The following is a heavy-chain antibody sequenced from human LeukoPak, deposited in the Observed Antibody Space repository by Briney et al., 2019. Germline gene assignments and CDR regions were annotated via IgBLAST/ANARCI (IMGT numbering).Heavy chain of an antibody. CDR2: INPNSGGT. V-gene: IGHV1-2*02. CDR1: GYTFTGYY. CDR3: AREYCSSTSCYTVYYYYGMDV. Sequence: ASVKVSCKASGYTFTGYYMHWVRQAPGQGLEWMGWINPNSGGTNYAQKFQGRVTMTRDTSISTAYMELSRLRSDDTAVYYCAREYCSSTSCYTVYYYYGMDVWRQGTTVTVSS. D-gene: IGHD2-2*02. J-gene: IGHJ6*02.